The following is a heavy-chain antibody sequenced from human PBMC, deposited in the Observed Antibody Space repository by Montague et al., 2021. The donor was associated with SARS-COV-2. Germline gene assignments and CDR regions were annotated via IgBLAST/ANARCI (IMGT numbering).Heavy chain of an antibody. CDR3: AKASRGYGGDFDS. Sequence: SETLSLTCSVSGDSVNRNYWSWVRQPPGKGLEWLGYIFYSGSTYNPPPNSRVTMSLDTSKNHFSLNLISVTAADTAVYYFAKASRGYGGDFDSWGQGTLVIVSS. J-gene: IGHJ4*02. CDR1: GDSVNRNY. CDR2: IFYSGST. D-gene: IGHD4-23*01. V-gene: IGHV4-59*02.